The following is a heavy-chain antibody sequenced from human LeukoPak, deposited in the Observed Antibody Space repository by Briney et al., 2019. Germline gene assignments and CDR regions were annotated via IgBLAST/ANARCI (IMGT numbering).Heavy chain of an antibody. CDR1: GFTGSSNY. CDR2: IYSGGST. V-gene: IGHV3-53*01. CDR3: ASAFDY. J-gene: IGHJ4*02. Sequence: GGSLRLSCAACGFTGSSNYMSWLRHAPGKGLEWVSVIYSGGSTYYADSVKGRFTISRDNSKNTLYLQMNSLRAEDTAVYYCASAFDYWGQGTLVTVSS.